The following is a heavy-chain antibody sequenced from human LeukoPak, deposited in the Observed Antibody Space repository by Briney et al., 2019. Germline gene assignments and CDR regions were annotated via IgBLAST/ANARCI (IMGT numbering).Heavy chain of an antibody. D-gene: IGHD3-22*01. V-gene: IGHV4-34*01. J-gene: IGHJ4*02. CDR1: GFTFSSYS. CDR3: ARSGLPDYYDSSGYSGYFDY. Sequence: GSLRLSCAASGFTFSSYSMNWVRQPPGKGLEWIGEINHSGSTNYNPSLKSRVTISVDTSKNQFSLKLSSVTAADTAVYYCARSGLPDYYDSSGYSGYFDYWGQGTLVTVSS. CDR2: INHSGST.